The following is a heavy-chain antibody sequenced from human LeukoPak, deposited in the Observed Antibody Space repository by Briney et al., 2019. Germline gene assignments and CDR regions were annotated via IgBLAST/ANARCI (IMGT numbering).Heavy chain of an antibody. CDR1: GGSFSGYY. Sequence: SETLSLTCAVYGGSFSGYYWSWIRQPPGKGLEWIGEINHSGSTNYNPSLKSRVTISVDTSKNQFSLKLSSVTAADTAVYYCAREREDIVVVPAAIRGDWFDPWGQGTLVTVSS. D-gene: IGHD2-2*02. CDR2: INHSGST. CDR3: AREREDIVVVPAAIRGDWFDP. V-gene: IGHV4-34*01. J-gene: IGHJ5*02.